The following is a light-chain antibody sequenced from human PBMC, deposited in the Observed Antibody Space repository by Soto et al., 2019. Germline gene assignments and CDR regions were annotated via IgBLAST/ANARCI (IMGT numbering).Light chain of an antibody. CDR1: QSVSSN. J-gene: IGKJ1*01. CDR3: QQYNNWPQT. Sequence: EIVMTQSPATLSVSPGERATLSCRASQSVSSNLAWYQQIPGQAPRLLIYGASTRATGIPARFSGSGSGTEFTLTITSLQSEDFAVYSCQQYNNWPQTFGQGTKVDTK. V-gene: IGKV3-15*01. CDR2: GAS.